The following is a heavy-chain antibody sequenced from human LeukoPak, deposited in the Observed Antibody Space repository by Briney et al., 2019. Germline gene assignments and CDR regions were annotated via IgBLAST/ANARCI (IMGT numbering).Heavy chain of an antibody. CDR3: ARQGYDFWRRPYFDY. Sequence: SETLSLTCTVSGGSISSYYWSWIRQSPGKGLEWIGYIYYSGSTNYNPFLKSRVTISVDTSKNQFSLKLSSVTAADTAVYYCARQGYDFWRRPYFDYWGQGTLVTVSS. CDR1: GGSISSYY. J-gene: IGHJ4*02. D-gene: IGHD3-3*01. CDR2: IYYSGST. V-gene: IGHV4-59*01.